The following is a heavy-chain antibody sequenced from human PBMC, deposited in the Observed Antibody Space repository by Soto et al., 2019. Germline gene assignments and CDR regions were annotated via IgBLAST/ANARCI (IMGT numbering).Heavy chain of an antibody. V-gene: IGHV3-33*01. Sequence: QVQLVESGGGVVQPGRSLRLSCAASGFIFSGYGMHWVRQAPGKGLEWVAVIWYDGSNENYADSVKGRFTISRNNCKNTLYLQMNSLRAEDTAVYYCTRRFSDGWYSDYWGQGTLVTVSS. CDR1: GFIFSGYG. D-gene: IGHD6-19*01. J-gene: IGHJ4*02. CDR3: TRRFSDGWYSDY. CDR2: IWYDGSNE.